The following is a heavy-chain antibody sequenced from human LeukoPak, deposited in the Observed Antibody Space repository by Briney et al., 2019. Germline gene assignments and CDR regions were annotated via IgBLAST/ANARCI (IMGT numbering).Heavy chain of an antibody. Sequence: GSMSSYSWTWLRQPPGKGLEWFGYVYYSGSTNYNPPLKRRVTISLNTSKNHFSLKLRSVTAAVTGLYCCAASADSSICFSTDHWGQGTLVTVSS. CDR3: AASADSSICFSTDH. D-gene: IGHD6-13*01. CDR1: GSMSSYS. CDR2: VYYSGST. J-gene: IGHJ5*02. V-gene: IGHV4-59*08.